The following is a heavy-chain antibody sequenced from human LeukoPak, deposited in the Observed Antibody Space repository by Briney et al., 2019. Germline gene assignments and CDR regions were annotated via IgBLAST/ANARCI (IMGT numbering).Heavy chain of an antibody. CDR1: GFTVSSTY. J-gene: IGHJ4*02. D-gene: IGHD6-19*01. CDR2: IYSGGNT. Sequence: GGSLRLSCAASGFTVSSTYMSWVRQAPGKGLEWVSVIYSGGNTYYADSVKGRFTISRDNSKNTLYFQMNSLRVEDTAVYYCARDSSGWYYFDYWGQGTLVTVSS. V-gene: IGHV3-66*01. CDR3: ARDSSGWYYFDY.